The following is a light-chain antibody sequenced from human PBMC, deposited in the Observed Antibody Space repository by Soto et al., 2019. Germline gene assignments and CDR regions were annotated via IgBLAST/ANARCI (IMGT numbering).Light chain of an antibody. V-gene: IGLV2-14*01. CDR1: SSDVGGYNY. Sequence: QSVLTQPASVSGSPGQLITISCTGTSSDVGGYNYVSWYQQHPGKAPKLMIYDVSNRPSGVSNRFSGSKSGNTASLTISGLQAEDEADYYCSSYTSSSTLFGGGTKVTVL. CDR3: SSYTSSSTL. CDR2: DVS. J-gene: IGLJ2*01.